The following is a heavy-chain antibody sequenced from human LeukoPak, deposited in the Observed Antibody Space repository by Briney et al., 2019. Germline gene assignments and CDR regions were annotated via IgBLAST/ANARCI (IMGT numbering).Heavy chain of an antibody. D-gene: IGHD6-19*01. CDR2: ISYDGSNK. V-gene: IGHV3-30*18. CDR3: AKEGRAGYSSGWYPTDY. J-gene: IGHJ4*02. Sequence: PGGSLRLSCAASGFTFSSYSMNWVRQAPGKGLEWVAVISYDGSNKYYADSVKGRFTISRDNSKNTLYLQMNSLRAEDTAVYYCAKEGRAGYSSGWYPTDYWGQGTLVTVSS. CDR1: GFTFSSYS.